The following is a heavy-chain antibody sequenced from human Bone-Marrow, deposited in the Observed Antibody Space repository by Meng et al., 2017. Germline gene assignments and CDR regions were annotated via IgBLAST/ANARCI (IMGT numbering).Heavy chain of an antibody. J-gene: IGHJ4*02. Sequence: QGEVVGCGAGGKKPWSGWKVSCKASGGTCSRHAISWGGQAPGQGLEWMGGIIPIFGTANYAQKFQGRVTITADESTSTAYMELSSLRSEDTAVYYCARESRDIAVAGVYWGQGTLVTVSS. CDR3: ARESRDIAVAGVY. D-gene: IGHD6-19*01. CDR2: IIPIFGTA. V-gene: IGHV1-69*01. CDR1: GGTCSRHA.